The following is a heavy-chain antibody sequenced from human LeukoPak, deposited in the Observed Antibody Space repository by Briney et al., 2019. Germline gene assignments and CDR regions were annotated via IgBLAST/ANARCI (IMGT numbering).Heavy chain of an antibody. CDR3: ARVLHYYDSSGYYYWFDP. CDR2: INYIRTT. V-gene: IGHV4-59*12. J-gene: IGHJ5*02. Sequence: SETLSLTCTVSGGSISSYYWNWIRQPPGKGLEWIGYINYIRTTDYNPSLKSRVTISVDTSKNQFSLKLSSVTAADTAVYYCARVLHYYDSSGYYYWFDPWGQGTLVTVSS. CDR1: GGSISSYY. D-gene: IGHD3-22*01.